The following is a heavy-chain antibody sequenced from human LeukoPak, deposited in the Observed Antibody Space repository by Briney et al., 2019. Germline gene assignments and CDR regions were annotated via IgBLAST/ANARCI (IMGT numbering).Heavy chain of an antibody. D-gene: IGHD1-26*01. CDR1: GYSFTSYW. V-gene: IGHV5-51*01. CDR3: GRVVGAATVFGNWFHP. Sequence: GEPLKISCKGAGYSFTSYWIGWGRQMPGKGLEGMGIIYPGGSDTRYSPSFHGQVPIPADKSLSNAHLQGSSLKASDAAMHYCGRVVGAATVFGNWFHPWGQGTLVTVSS. CDR2: IYPGGSDT. J-gene: IGHJ5*02.